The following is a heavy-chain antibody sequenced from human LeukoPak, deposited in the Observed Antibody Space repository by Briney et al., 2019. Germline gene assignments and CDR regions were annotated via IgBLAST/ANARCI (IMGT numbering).Heavy chain of an antibody. Sequence: LSETLSLTCTVSGGSISSSNYYWGWIRQPPGKGLEWIGSIYYSGSTYYNPSLKSRVTISVDTSKNQFSLKLSSVTAADTAVYYCARRRIVATIDYWGQGTQVTVSS. J-gene: IGHJ4*02. CDR3: ARRRIVATIDY. CDR1: GGSISSSNYY. V-gene: IGHV4-39*01. D-gene: IGHD5-12*01. CDR2: IYYSGST.